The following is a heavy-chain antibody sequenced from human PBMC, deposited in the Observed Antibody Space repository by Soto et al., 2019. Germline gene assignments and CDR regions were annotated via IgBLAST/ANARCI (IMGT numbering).Heavy chain of an antibody. CDR3: ARGPRGYCSDGVCTGWLDP. Sequence: SEPMSLSCPVYGGSISSYYWSWIRQPPGKGLEWIGYMFFSGNSNYNPSLKSRVTISLDTSKNHFSLNLSSVTAADTAVYYCARGPRGYCSDGVCTGWLDPWGQGTLVTVLL. CDR1: GGSISSYY. V-gene: IGHV4-59*01. J-gene: IGHJ5*02. D-gene: IGHD2-15*01. CDR2: MFFSGNS.